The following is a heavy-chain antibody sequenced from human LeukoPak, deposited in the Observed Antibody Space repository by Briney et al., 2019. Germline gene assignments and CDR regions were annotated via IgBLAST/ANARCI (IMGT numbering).Heavy chain of an antibody. V-gene: IGHV3-23*01. Sequence: GGSLRLSCAASGFTFSSYAMNWVRQAPGKGLEWVSTVRSSGSNTYYADSVKGRFTISRDNSKNTLYLQMNGLRAEDPAVYYCAKRSANTNIYFEDWGQGTLVTVSS. CDR3: AKRSANTNIYFED. CDR1: GFTFSSYA. J-gene: IGHJ4*02. CDR2: VRSSGSNT. D-gene: IGHD2/OR15-2a*01.